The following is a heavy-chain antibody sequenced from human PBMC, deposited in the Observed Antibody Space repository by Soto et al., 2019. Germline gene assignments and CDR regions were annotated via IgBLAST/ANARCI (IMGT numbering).Heavy chain of an antibody. CDR3: ARGTPSQAFDI. CDR2: IIPMIGIE. CDR1: GGTFSTYN. V-gene: IGHV1-69*02. Sequence: GASVKVSCKASGGTFSTYNINWVRQAPGQGLEWMGRIIPMIGIENYAQKFQGRVTITADKSTSTAYMELSSLRSEDTAVYYCARGTPSQAFDIWGQGTVVTVSS. J-gene: IGHJ3*02.